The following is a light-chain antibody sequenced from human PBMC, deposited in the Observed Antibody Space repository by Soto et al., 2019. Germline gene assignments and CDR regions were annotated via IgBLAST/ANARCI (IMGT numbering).Light chain of an antibody. J-gene: IGKJ5*01. CDR3: QQYNDWPPIT. CDR1: ESVTRN. CDR2: HAS. Sequence: EIVLTQSPAILSASPGETATLSCRASESVTRNLAWYQHIPGQAPRLLVFHASVRATGIPARFSGSGSGTEFRLTISNLQAEEFAVYFCQQYNDWPPITFGQGTRLEIK. V-gene: IGKV3-15*01.